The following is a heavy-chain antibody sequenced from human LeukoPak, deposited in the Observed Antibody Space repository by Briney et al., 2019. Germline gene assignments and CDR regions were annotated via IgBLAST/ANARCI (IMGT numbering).Heavy chain of an antibody. V-gene: IGHV1-2*02. CDR1: GYTFTGYY. Sequence: ASVKVSCKASGYTFTGYYMHWVRQAPGQGLEWMGWINPNSGGTNYAQKLQGRVTMTRDTSISTAYMELSRLRSDDTAVYYCARDPENCSSTSCYGRGQGTLVTVSS. J-gene: IGHJ4*02. D-gene: IGHD2-2*01. CDR3: ARDPENCSSTSCYG. CDR2: INPNSGGT.